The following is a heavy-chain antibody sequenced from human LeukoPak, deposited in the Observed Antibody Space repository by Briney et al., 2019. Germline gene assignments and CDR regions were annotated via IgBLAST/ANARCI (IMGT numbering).Heavy chain of an antibody. CDR1: GYTFSSYG. V-gene: IGHV1-18*01. J-gene: IGHJ4*02. Sequence: ASVKVSSKASGYTFSSYGISWVRQAPGQGLEWMGWINCNSGKTNYAQNLRGRVTMTTDTSTSTANMDVRSLRSDDTAVYYCARQDGLYSPMDSWGQGTLITVSS. CDR3: ARQDGLYSPMDS. D-gene: IGHD5-24*01. CDR2: INCNSGKT.